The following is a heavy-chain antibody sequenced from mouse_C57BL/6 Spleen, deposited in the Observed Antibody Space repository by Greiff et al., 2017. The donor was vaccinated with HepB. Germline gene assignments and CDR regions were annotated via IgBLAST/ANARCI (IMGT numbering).Heavy chain of an antibody. D-gene: IGHD4-1*01. Sequence: QVTLKESGPGILQLSQTLSLTCSFPGFSLSTFGMGVGWIRQPSGKGLEWLEHILWDDDKYYNPALKSRLSISKVTSKNQVFLKIANVDTADTATYYCARTGDWDGTPLFAYWGQGTLVTVSA. J-gene: IGHJ3*01. CDR2: ILWDDDK. V-gene: IGHV8-8*01. CDR3: ARTGDWDGTPLFAY. CDR1: GFSLSTFGMG.